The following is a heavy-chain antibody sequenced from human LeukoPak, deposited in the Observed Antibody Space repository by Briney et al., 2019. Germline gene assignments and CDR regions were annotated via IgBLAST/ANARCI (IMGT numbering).Heavy chain of an antibody. CDR1: GGTFSSYA. CDR2: IIPIFDTA. J-gene: IGHJ4*02. Sequence: ASVKVSCKASGGTFSSYAISWVRQAPGQGLEWMGGIIPIFDTANYAQKFQGRVTITTDESTSTAYMELSSLGADDTAIYYCAKCMTEPGTCYFANWGQGTLVTVSS. CDR3: AKCMTEPGTCYFAN. V-gene: IGHV1-69*05. D-gene: IGHD2-8*01.